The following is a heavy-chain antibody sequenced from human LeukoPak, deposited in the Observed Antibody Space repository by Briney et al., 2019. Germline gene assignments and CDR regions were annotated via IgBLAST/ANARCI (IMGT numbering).Heavy chain of an antibody. CDR3: ARGPGVYYYDGSGYYF. V-gene: IGHV4-34*01. CDR1: GGSFSGYY. D-gene: IGHD3-22*01. Sequence: SETLSLTCAVYGGSFSGYYWSWIRQPPGKGLEWIGEINHSGSTNYNPSLKSRVTISVDTSKNQFSLKLSSVTAADTAVYYCARGPGVYYYDGSGYYFWGQGTLVTVSS. CDR2: INHSGST. J-gene: IGHJ4*02.